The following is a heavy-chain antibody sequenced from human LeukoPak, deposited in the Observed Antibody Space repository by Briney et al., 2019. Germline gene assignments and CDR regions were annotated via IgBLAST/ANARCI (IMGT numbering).Heavy chain of an antibody. J-gene: IGHJ3*02. CDR3: AKGYDSSGYLRVDDAFDI. Sequence: PGGSLRLSCAASGFTFSSYAMSWVRQAPGKGLEWVSAISGSGGSTYYADSVKGRFTISRDNSKNTLYLQMNSLRAEDTAVYYCAKGYDSSGYLRVDDAFDIWGQGTMVTVSS. CDR1: GFTFSSYA. D-gene: IGHD3-22*01. CDR2: ISGSGGST. V-gene: IGHV3-23*01.